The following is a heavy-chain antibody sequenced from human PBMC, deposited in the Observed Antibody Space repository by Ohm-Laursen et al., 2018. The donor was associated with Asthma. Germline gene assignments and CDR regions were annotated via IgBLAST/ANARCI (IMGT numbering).Heavy chain of an antibody. CDR3: ARGAFYYESTGYYFFDH. D-gene: IGHD3-22*01. Sequence: SDTLSLTCTVSGGSINSGGYYWSWIRQPPGKGLEWIGNIFYSGSTNYNPSLKSRVTISVGTSKNEFSLRLTSMTAADTAVYYCARGAFYYESTGYYFFDHWGQGALVTVSS. CDR1: GGSINSGGYY. V-gene: IGHV4-61*08. CDR2: IFYSGST. J-gene: IGHJ4*02.